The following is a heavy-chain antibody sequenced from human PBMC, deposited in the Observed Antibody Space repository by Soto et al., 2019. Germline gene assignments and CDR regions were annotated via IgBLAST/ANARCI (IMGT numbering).Heavy chain of an antibody. CDR3: ARGKGMEENYYYHGMDV. CDR2: INGANGNT. V-gene: IGHV1-3*01. Sequence: QVQVVQSGAEVKKPGASVKVCCKASGYSFSTYSMHWVRQAPGQGLEWMGWINGANGNTRYSQKFKDRVSISRDTPASTGYMELSSLRSEDTAVYYCARGKGMEENYYYHGMDVWGPGTTVIVSS. CDR1: GYSFSTYS. J-gene: IGHJ6*02. D-gene: IGHD1-1*01.